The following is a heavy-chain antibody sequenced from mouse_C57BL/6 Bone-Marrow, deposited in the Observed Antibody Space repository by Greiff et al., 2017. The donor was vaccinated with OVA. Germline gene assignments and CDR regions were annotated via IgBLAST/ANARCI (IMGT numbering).Heavy chain of an antibody. CDR2: IWSGGST. CDR1: GFSLTSYG. D-gene: IGHD2-2*01. J-gene: IGHJ2*01. CDR3: ASYGYDGRGFDY. V-gene: IGHV2-2*01. Sequence: VKLVESGPGLVQPSQSLSITCTVSGFSLTSYGVHWVRQSPGKGLEWLGVIWSGGSTDYNAAFISRLSISKDNSKSQVFFKMNSLQADDTAIYYCASYGYDGRGFDYWGQGTTLTVSS.